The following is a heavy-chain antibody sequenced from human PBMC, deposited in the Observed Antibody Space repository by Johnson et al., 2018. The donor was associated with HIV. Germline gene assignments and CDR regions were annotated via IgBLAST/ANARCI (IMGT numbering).Heavy chain of an antibody. Sequence: QVQLVESGGGVVQPGRSLRLSCAASGFTFSSYAMHWVRQAPGKGLEWVADISYDGSNKYYADSVTGRFTISRANSKNTLYLQMNSLRAEDTAVYYCARGSRYTYDNDDVYLLQAFDVWGQGTVVTVSS. J-gene: IGHJ3*01. CDR1: GFTFSSYA. D-gene: IGHD3-16*01. CDR3: ARGSRYTYDNDDVYLLQAFDV. V-gene: IGHV3-30*04. CDR2: ISYDGSNK.